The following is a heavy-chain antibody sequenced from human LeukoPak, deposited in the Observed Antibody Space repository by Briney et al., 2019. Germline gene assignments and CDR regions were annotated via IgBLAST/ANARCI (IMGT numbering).Heavy chain of an antibody. V-gene: IGHV4-39*07. CDR2: IYYSGST. J-gene: IGHJ3*02. CDR1: GGSMSSSSYY. Sequence: PSETLSLTCTVSGGSMSSSSYYWGWIRQPPGKGLEWIGSIYYSGSTHYNPSLKSRVTISVDTSKNQFSLKLSSVTAADTAVYYCARDLRGYCSSTSCYYHDAFDIWGQGTMVTVSS. CDR3: ARDLRGYCSSTSCYYHDAFDI. D-gene: IGHD2-2*01.